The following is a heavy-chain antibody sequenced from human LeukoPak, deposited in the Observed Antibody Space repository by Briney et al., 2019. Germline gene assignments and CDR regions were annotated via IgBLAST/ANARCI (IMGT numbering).Heavy chain of an antibody. CDR3: VPTIGSGGISEADY. V-gene: IGHV3-48*01. CDR1: GFTFRTSG. J-gene: IGHJ4*02. Sequence: GGSLRLSCAASGFTFRTSGMNWVRQAPGKGLEWVSYISSSGTTISYAQSVKGRFTITRDNAQNSLTLHMNTLRAEDTAVYYCVPTIGSGGISEADYWGQGTLVTVSS. CDR2: ISSSGTTI. D-gene: IGHD2-15*01.